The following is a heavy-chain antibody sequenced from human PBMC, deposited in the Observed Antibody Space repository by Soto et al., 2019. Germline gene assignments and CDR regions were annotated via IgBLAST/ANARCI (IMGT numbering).Heavy chain of an antibody. CDR3: ARDSYSGSYYFDY. D-gene: IGHD1-26*01. CDR1: GGSISSYY. J-gene: IGHJ4*02. CDR2: IYTSGST. Sequence: SETLSLTCTVSGGSISSYYWSWIRQPAGKGLEWIGRIYTSGSTNYNPSLKGRVTMSVDTSKNQFSLKLSSVTAADTAVYYCARDSYSGSYYFDYWGQGTLVTVSS. V-gene: IGHV4-4*07.